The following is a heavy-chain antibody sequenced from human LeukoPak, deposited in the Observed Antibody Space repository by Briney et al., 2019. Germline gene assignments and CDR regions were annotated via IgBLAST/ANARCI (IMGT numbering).Heavy chain of an antibody. Sequence: GGSPSFPCAASGFTFSSYSMHWVRQAPGKGLEWVSSISSSSSYIYYADSAKGRFTISRDNAKNSLYLQMNSLRAEDTAVYYCARDFPFDYWGQGTLVTVSS. CDR2: ISSSSSYI. CDR3: ARDFPFDY. V-gene: IGHV3-21*01. CDR1: GFTFSSYS. J-gene: IGHJ4*02.